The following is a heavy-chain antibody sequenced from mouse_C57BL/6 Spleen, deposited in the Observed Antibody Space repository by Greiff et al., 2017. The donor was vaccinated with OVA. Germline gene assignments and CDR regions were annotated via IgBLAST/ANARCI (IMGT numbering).Heavy chain of an antibody. D-gene: IGHD1-1*01. Sequence: VQLQQSGAELARPGASVKMSCKASGYTFTSYTMHWVKQRPGQGLEWIGYINPSSGYTKYNQKFKDKATLTVAKSSRTDYMTMSSLTSEESAVDYYSRGDYGSSHWYFDVWGTGTTVTVSS. CDR3: SRGDYGSSHWYFDV. CDR2: INPSSGYT. J-gene: IGHJ1*03. V-gene: IGHV1-4*01. CDR1: GYTFTSYT.